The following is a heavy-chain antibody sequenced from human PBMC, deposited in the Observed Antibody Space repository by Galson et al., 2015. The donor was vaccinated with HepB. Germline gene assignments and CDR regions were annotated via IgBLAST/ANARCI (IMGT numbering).Heavy chain of an antibody. Sequence: SVKVSCKASGNSFNYYAINWVRQAPGQGLEWLGWINTNNGNPTYAQDLAGRFVFSLDTSVSTTFLQISGLKTEDTAVYYCARDLGPMWGFLRLPFDSWGQGTLVTVSS. V-gene: IGHV7-4-1*02. J-gene: IGHJ4*02. CDR3: ARDLGPMWGFLRLPFDS. D-gene: IGHD2-21*01. CDR2: INTNNGNP. CDR1: GNSFNYYA.